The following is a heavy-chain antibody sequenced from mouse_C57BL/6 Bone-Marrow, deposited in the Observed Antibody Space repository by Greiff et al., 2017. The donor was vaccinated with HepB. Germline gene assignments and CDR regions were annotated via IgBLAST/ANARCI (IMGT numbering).Heavy chain of an antibody. Sequence: EVKLVESGGDLVKPGGSLKLSCAASGFTFSSYGMSWVRQTPDKRLEWVATISSGGSYTYYPDSVKGRFTISRDNAKNTLYLQMSRLKSEETAMYYCARHGGLRRPFAYWGQGTLVTVSA. J-gene: IGHJ3*01. CDR3: ARHGGLRRPFAY. CDR1: GFTFSSYG. D-gene: IGHD2-4*01. V-gene: IGHV5-6*01. CDR2: ISSGGSYT.